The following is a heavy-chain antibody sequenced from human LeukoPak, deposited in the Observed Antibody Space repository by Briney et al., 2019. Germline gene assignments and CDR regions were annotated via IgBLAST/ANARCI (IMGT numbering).Heavy chain of an antibody. CDR1: GFTVSSNY. J-gene: IGHJ4*02. Sequence: GGSLRLSCAASGFTVSSNYMSWVRQAPGKGLEWVSVIYSGGSAYYADSVKGRFTISRDNSKNTLYLQMNSLRAEDTAVYYCAKDFIRGVSYYFDYWGQGTLVTVSS. CDR3: AKDFIRGVSYYFDY. CDR2: IYSGGSA. V-gene: IGHV3-66*01. D-gene: IGHD3-10*01.